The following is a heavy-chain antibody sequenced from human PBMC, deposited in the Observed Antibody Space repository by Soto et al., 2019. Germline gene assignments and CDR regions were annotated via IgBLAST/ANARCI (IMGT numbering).Heavy chain of an antibody. CDR1: GYTFTGYY. V-gene: IGHV1-2*02. Sequence: QVQLVQSGAEVKKPGASVKVSCKASGYTFTGYYMHWVRQAPGQGLEWMGWINPNSGGTNYEQKFQGRVTMTRDTSISTAYMELSRLRSDDTAVYYCAREVGDIVVAHSGYWGQGTLVTVSS. D-gene: IGHD2-2*01. CDR2: INPNSGGT. J-gene: IGHJ4*02. CDR3: AREVGDIVVAHSGY.